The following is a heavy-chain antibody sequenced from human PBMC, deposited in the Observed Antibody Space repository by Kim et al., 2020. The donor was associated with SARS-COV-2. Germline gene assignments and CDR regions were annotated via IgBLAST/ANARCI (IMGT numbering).Heavy chain of an antibody. CDR2: IKSKTDGGTT. V-gene: IGHV3-15*01. CDR3: TAAGYRLLYFEYYYYYMDV. J-gene: IGHJ6*03. D-gene: IGHD2-2*02. CDR1: GFTFSNAW. Sequence: GGSLRHSCAASGFTFSNAWMSWVRQAPGKGLEWVGRIKSKTDGGTTDYAAPVKGRFTISRDDSKNTLYLQMNSLKTEDTAVYYCTAAGYRLLYFEYYYYYMDVWAKGTTVTVSS.